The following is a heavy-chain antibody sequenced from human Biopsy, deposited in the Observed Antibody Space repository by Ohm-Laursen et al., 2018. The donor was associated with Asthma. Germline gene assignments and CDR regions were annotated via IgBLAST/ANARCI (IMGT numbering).Heavy chain of an antibody. Sequence: ASVKASCKASGYPFTDYYVHWVRQAPGQGLEWMGRIDPNSGATNYAQKFLGRVTMTRDTSVNTGFMVLSRLRSDDTAVYYCARIKIRIGAGTDRYFDLWGRGTLVTVSS. CDR3: ARIKIRIGAGTDRYFDL. V-gene: IGHV1-2*06. D-gene: IGHD3-16*02. CDR2: IDPNSGAT. CDR1: GYPFTDYY. J-gene: IGHJ2*01.